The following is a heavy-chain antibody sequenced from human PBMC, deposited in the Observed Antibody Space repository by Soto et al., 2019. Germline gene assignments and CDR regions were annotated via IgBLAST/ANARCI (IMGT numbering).Heavy chain of an antibody. CDR1: GFTFSNAW. V-gene: IGHV3-15*01. J-gene: IGHJ6*02. CDR3: TTDVRVTIFGVVPYYGMDV. D-gene: IGHD3-3*01. CDR2: IKSKTDGGTT. Sequence: GGSLRLSCAASGFTFSNAWMSWVRQAPGKGLEWVGRIKSKTDGGTTDYAAPVKGRFTISRGDSKNTLYLQMNSLKTEDTAVYYCTTDVRVTIFGVVPYYGMDVWGQGTTVTVSS.